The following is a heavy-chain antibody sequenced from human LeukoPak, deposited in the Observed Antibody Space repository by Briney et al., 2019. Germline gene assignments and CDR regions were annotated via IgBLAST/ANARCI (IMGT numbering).Heavy chain of an antibody. CDR3: AREGSLGALYI. CDR2: IYYSGST. J-gene: IGHJ3*02. CDR1: GGSISSGDYY. Sequence: SETLSLTCTVSGGSISSGDYYWSWIRQPPGKGLEWIGYIYYSGSTYYNPSLKSRVTISVDTSKNQFSLQLNSVTPEDTAVYYCAREGSLGALYIWGQGTMVTVSS. D-gene: IGHD1-26*01. V-gene: IGHV4-30-4*01.